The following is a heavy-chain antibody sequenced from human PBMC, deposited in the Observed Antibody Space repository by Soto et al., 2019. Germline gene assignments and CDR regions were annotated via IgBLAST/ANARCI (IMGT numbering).Heavy chain of an antibody. J-gene: IGHJ4*02. V-gene: IGHV4-34*01. Sequence: SETLSLTCDGGSLSGYYWSWIRQSPGVGLEWIGEIHQSGTTNYNPSLKSRVTISVDVSKNQFFLKLNSVTAADTAMYYCARGTRSTVMAMAHSDYWAQGTLVTVSS. CDR3: ARGTRSTVMAMAHSDY. CDR1: GGSLSGYY. D-gene: IGHD4-4*01. CDR2: IHQSGTT.